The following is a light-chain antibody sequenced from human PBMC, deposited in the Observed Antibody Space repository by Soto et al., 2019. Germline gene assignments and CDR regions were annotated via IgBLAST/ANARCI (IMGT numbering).Light chain of an antibody. CDR1: QSVSSY. CDR3: QQRSNWPKT. Sequence: EIALTQSPATLSLSPGERATLSCRASQSVSSYLAWYQQKPGQAPRLLIYDASNRATGIPARFSGSGSGTDFTLTISSLEPEDFAVYYCQQRSNWPKTFGQGTGGYQT. J-gene: IGKJ1*01. V-gene: IGKV3-11*01. CDR2: DAS.